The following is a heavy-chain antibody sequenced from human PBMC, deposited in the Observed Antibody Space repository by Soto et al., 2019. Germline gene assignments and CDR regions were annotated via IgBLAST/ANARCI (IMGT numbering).Heavy chain of an antibody. CDR3: AADLSTGGSYNIDY. D-gene: IGHD1-26*01. Sequence: SVKVSCKASGFTFTSSAVQWVRQARGQRLEWIGWIVVGSGNTNYAQKFQERVTITRDMSTSTAYMELSSLRSEDTAVYYCAADLSTGGSYNIDYSGQGTPDIVSS. CDR1: GFTFTSSA. V-gene: IGHV1-58*01. CDR2: IVVGSGNT. J-gene: IGHJ4*01.